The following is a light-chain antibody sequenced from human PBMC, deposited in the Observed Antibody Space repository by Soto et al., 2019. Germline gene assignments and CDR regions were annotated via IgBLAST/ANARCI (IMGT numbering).Light chain of an antibody. J-gene: IGKJ1*01. CDR2: GAS. CDR1: QSVSSRY. Sequence: EILFTQSPGTLSLSPGERATLSCRASQSVSSRYLAWYQQKPGKALRLLIYGASSRATGIPDRLSGSGSGTVFTLTIRRLEPEDFAVYYCQQYGSSPTFGQGTKVDIK. CDR3: QQYGSSPT. V-gene: IGKV3-20*01.